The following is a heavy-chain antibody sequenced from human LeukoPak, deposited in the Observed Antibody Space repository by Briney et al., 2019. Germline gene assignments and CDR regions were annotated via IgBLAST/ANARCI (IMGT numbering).Heavy chain of an antibody. CDR3: ARDFGGDGYNSFDI. Sequence: GGSLRPSCAASGFTFSSYSMNWVRQAPGKGLEWVSSISSSSSYIYYADSVKGRFTISRDNAKNSLYLQMNSLRAEDTAVYYCARDFGGDGYNSFDIWGQGTMVTVSS. CDR1: GFTFSSYS. D-gene: IGHD5-24*01. V-gene: IGHV3-21*01. CDR2: ISSSSSYI. J-gene: IGHJ3*02.